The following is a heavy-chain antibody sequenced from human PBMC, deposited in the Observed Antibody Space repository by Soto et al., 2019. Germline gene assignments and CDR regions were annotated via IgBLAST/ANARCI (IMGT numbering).Heavy chain of an antibody. Sequence: GGSLRLSCEASGFTFSTFAMHWVRQAPGKGLEWVALISHDGNNKFYADSVRGRFTISRDNSKNTVYLQVSSLTAEDTAVYFCAKAHGIIRGYRPYYLDYWGQGTPVTVSS. D-gene: IGHD3-22*01. CDR1: GFTFSTFA. V-gene: IGHV3-30*04. CDR2: ISHDGNNK. CDR3: AKAHGIIRGYRPYYLDY. J-gene: IGHJ4*02.